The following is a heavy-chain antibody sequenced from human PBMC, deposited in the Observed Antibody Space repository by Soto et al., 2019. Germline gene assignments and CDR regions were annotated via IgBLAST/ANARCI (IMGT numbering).Heavy chain of an antibody. J-gene: IGHJ6*03. CDR3: TTEDPVVVPAAINYYYYMDV. D-gene: IGHD2-2*01. V-gene: IGHV3-15*01. CDR1: GFTFSNAW. CDR2: IKSKTDGGTT. Sequence: GGSLRLSCAASGFTFSNAWMSWVRQAPGKGLEWVGRIKSKTDGGTTDYAAPVKGRFTISRDDSKNTLYLQMNSLKTDDTAVYYCTTEDPVVVPAAINYYYYMDVWGKGTTVTVSS.